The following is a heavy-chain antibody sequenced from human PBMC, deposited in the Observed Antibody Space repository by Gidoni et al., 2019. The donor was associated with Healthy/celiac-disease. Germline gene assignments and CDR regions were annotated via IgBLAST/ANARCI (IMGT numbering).Heavy chain of an antibody. CDR2: INHSGST. CDR1: GGSFRGYY. J-gene: IGHJ4*02. D-gene: IGHD3-10*01. Sequence: QVQLQQWGAGLLKPSETLSLTCAVYGGSFRGYYWSWISQPPGKGLEWIGEINHSGSTNYNPSLKSRVTISVDTSKNQFSLKLSSVTAADTAVYYCARSPMVRGVIINYFDYWGQGTLVTVSS. V-gene: IGHV4-34*01. CDR3: ARSPMVRGVIINYFDY.